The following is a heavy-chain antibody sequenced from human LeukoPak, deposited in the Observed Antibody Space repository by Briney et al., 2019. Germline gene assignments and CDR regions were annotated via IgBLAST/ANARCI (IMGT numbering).Heavy chain of an antibody. CDR3: VKDQYGSGSYYNSAFDI. CDR2: ISSNGGST. D-gene: IGHD3-10*01. Sequence: PGGSLRLSCLASGCTFSSYAMHWVRQAPGKGLEYVSAISSNGGSTYYADSVKGRFTISRDNSKNTLYLQMSSLRAEDTAVYYCVKDQYGSGSYYNSAFDIWGQGTMVTVSS. CDR1: GCTFSSYA. J-gene: IGHJ3*02. V-gene: IGHV3-64D*06.